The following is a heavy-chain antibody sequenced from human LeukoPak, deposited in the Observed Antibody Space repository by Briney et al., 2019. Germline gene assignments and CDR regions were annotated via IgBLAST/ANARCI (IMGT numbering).Heavy chain of an antibody. CDR3: ARDRPYYDILTGPQGGYFDY. J-gene: IGHJ4*02. Sequence: GASVKVSCKASGYTFTTYAINWVRQAPGQGLEWMGWINTNTGNPTYAQGFTGRFVFSLDTSVSTAYLQISSLKAEDTAVYYCARDRPYYDILTGPQGGYFDYWGQGTLVTVSS. CDR1: GYTFTTYA. V-gene: IGHV7-4-1*02. CDR2: INTNTGNP. D-gene: IGHD3-9*01.